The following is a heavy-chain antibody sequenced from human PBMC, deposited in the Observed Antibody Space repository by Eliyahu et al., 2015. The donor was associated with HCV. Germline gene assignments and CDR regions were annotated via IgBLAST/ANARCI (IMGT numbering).Heavy chain of an antibody. D-gene: IGHD1-26*01. V-gene: IGHV4-31*03. J-gene: IGHJ4*02. CDR3: ARVDSHLVGASHFDY. Sequence: QVQLQXSGPGLVKPSQPLSLTCXXSXGSIXSXGYSWSWIRQHPGKGLEWIGYIYYSGSAYYNPSLKSRVTISVDTSKNQFSLNLSSVTAADTAVYYCARVDSHLVGASHFDYWGQGTLVTVSS. CDR2: IYYSGSA. CDR1: XGSIXSXGYS.